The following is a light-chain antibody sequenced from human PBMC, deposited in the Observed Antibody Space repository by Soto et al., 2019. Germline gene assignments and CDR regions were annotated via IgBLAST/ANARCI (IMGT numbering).Light chain of an antibody. J-gene: IGKJ2*01. Sequence: EIVMTQSPDSLAVSLGERATINCRSSQSVLYSSNNKNYLAWYQQKPRQPPELLITWASTRKFGVPERFSGSGSGTDFTLTISNLQADDVAIYYCQQYYGTPYTFGQGTKLEIK. CDR1: QSVLYSSNNKNY. CDR2: WAS. CDR3: QQYYGTPYT. V-gene: IGKV4-1*01.